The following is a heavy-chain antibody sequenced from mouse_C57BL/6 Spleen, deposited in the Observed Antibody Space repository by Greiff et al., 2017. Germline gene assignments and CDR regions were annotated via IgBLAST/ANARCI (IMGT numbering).Heavy chain of an antibody. CDR3: ARHDGYYLDY. CDR2: INYDGSST. CDR1: GFTFSDYY. J-gene: IGHJ4*01. D-gene: IGHD2-3*01. Sequence: EVKLVESEGGLVQPGSSMKLSCTASGFTFSDYYMAWVRQVPEKGLEWVANINYDGSSTYYLDSLKSRFIISRDNAKNILYLQMSSLKSEDTATYYCARHDGYYLDYWGQGTSVTVSS. V-gene: IGHV5-16*01.